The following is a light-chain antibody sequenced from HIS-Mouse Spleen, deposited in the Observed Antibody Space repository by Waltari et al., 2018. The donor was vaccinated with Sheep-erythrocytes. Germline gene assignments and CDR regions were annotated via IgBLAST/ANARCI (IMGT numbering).Light chain of an antibody. CDR2: KDS. CDR1: ALPKQY. Sequence: SYELTQPPSVSVSPGQTARITCSGDALPKQYAYWYQQKPGQAPVLVIYKDSERPSGNPERVSGSSSGTTVTLTISGVQAEDEADYYCQSADSSGTYPVFGGGTKLTVL. J-gene: IGLJ2*01. V-gene: IGLV3-25*03. CDR3: QSADSSGTYPV.